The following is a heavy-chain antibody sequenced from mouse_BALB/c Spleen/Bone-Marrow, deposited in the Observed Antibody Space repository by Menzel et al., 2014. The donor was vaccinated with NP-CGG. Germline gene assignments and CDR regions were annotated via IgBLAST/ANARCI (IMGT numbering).Heavy chain of an antibody. J-gene: IGHJ3*01. Sequence: QLQQSGPGLVQPSQSLSITCTVSGFSLTSYGVHWVRQSPGKGLEWLGVIWSSGSTDYNAAFISRLSISKDNSKSQVFFKMNSLQADDTAIYYCARNGGTWFAYWGQGTLVTVSA. V-gene: IGHV2-4-1*01. CDR1: GFSLTSYG. CDR3: ARNGGTWFAY. CDR2: IWSSGST.